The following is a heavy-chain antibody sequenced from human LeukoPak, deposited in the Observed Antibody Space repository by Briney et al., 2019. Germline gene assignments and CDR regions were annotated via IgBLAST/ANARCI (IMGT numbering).Heavy chain of an antibody. V-gene: IGHV4-39*01. CDR1: GGSFSGYY. CDR3: AGTYYDFWSGYPVAYYFDY. CDR2: IYYSGST. Sequence: SETLSLTCAVYGGSFSGYYWGWIRQPPGKGLEWIGSIYYSGSTYYNPSLKSRVTISVDTSKNQFSLKLSSVTAADTAVYYCAGTYYDFWSGYPVAYYFDYWGQGTLVTVSS. D-gene: IGHD3-3*01. J-gene: IGHJ4*02.